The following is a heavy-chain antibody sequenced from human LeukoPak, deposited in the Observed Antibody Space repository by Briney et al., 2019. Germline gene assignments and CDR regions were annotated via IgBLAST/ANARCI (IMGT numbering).Heavy chain of an antibody. CDR1: GGSISNYY. D-gene: IGHD3-22*01. Sequence: SETLSLTCTVSGGSISNYYWSWIRQPPGKGLEWIGFIYYSGTTNYNPSLKSRVTISVDTSKNQFSLKLRSVTAADTAVYYCARSHPDYYDSSGYLFDYWGQGTLVTVSS. CDR3: ARSHPDYYDSSGYLFDY. CDR2: IYYSGTT. J-gene: IGHJ4*02. V-gene: IGHV4-59*08.